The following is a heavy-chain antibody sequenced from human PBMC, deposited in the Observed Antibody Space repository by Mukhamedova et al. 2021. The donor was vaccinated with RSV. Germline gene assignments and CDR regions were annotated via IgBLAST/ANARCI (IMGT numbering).Heavy chain of an antibody. D-gene: IGHD3-3*01. V-gene: IGHV4-38-2*02. CDR2: IYHSGST. J-gene: IGHJ4*02. Sequence: EWIGSIYHSGSTYYNPSLKSRVTISVDTSKNQFSLKRSSVTAADTAVYYCAREEGAYDFWSGALPIGFDYWGQGTLATVSS. CDR3: AREEGAYDFWSGALPIGFDY.